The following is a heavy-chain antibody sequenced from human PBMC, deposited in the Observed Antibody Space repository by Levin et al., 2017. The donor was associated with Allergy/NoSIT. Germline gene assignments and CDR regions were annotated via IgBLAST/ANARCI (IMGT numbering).Heavy chain of an antibody. CDR2: INPSGGST. D-gene: IGHD5-18*01. Sequence: ASVKVSCKASGYTFTSYYMHWVRQAPGQGLEWMGIINPSGGSTSYAQKFQGRVTMTRDTSTSTVYMELSSLRSEDTAVYYCARDRSSTAMVTGKDYWGQGTLVTVSS. CDR3: ARDRSSTAMVTGKDY. CDR1: GYTFTSYY. V-gene: IGHV1-46*01. J-gene: IGHJ4*02.